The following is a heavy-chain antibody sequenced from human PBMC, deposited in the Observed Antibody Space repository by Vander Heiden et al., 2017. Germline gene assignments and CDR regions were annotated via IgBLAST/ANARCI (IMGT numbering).Heavy chain of an antibody. Sequence: QVQLVESGGGVVQPGRSLRLSCAASGFTFGSHGMQWVRQAPGKGLEGVAIIWYDGSNKYYANSVKGRFTISRDNSKNRLYLQMNSLRAEDTAIYYCARDMFNYDDYEVAWLDALDIWGQGTMVTVSS. CDR3: ARDMFNYDDYEVAWLDALDI. J-gene: IGHJ3*02. D-gene: IGHD4-17*01. CDR2: IWYDGSNK. CDR1: GFTFGSHG. V-gene: IGHV3-33*01.